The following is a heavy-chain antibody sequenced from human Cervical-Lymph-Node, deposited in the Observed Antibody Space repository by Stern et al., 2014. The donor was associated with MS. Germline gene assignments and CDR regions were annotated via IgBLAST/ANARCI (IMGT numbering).Heavy chain of an antibody. CDR2: ISWNSGDI. D-gene: IGHD2-21*01. CDR3: AKDLGEVFYYGMDV. J-gene: IGHJ6*02. V-gene: IGHV3-9*01. CDR1: GNIFGDYV. Sequence: EVQLVESRGGLVQPGGSLRLSCAAAGNIFGDYVMHWVRHAPGKGLEWVAGISWNSGDIASTDSVKGRFTISRDNAKNSLYLHMNSLRSEDTALYYCAKDLGEVFYYGMDVWGQGTTVTVSS.